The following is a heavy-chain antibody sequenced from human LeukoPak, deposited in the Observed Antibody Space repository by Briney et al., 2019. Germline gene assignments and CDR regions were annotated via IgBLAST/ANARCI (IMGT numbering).Heavy chain of an antibody. CDR3: AKGKAGGLVDLFDP. D-gene: IGHD3/OR15-3a*01. J-gene: IGHJ5*02. CDR2: IVASYEGT. Sequence: GGSLRLSCAASGFTFSNYAMMWVRQPPGRGLEGSPSIVASYEGTFYANSVKGRFTISRDNSKSTLSLQMNSLRAEDTGVYYCAKGKAGGLVDLFDPWGQGTLVTVSS. V-gene: IGHV3-23*01. CDR1: GFTFSNYA.